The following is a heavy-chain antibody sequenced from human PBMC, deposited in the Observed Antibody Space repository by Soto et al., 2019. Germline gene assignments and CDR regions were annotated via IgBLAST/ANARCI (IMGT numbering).Heavy chain of an antibody. CDR3: ARLRCSSTSCYRGYSYYYYYGMDV. V-gene: IGHV4-39*01. Sequence: QLQLQESGPGLVKPSETLTLTCTVSGGSISSSSYYWGWIRQPPGKGLEWIGSIYYSGSTYYNPSLKSRVTISVDTSKNQFSLKLSSVTAADTAVYYCARLRCSSTSCYRGYSYYYYYGMDVWGQGTTVTVSS. J-gene: IGHJ6*02. CDR1: GGSISSSSYY. D-gene: IGHD2-2*01. CDR2: IYYSGST.